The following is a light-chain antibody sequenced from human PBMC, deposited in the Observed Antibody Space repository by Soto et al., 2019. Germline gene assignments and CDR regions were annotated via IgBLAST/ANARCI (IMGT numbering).Light chain of an antibody. Sequence: QSALTQPASVSGSPGQSITISCTGTSSDVGGYNYVSWYQQYPGKAPKLMIYEVSNRPSGVSNRFSGSKSGNTASLTISGLQAEDEADYCCSSYRSSSTLVVFGGGTKLTVL. CDR2: EVS. J-gene: IGLJ2*01. V-gene: IGLV2-14*01. CDR1: SSDVGGYNY. CDR3: SSYRSSSTLVV.